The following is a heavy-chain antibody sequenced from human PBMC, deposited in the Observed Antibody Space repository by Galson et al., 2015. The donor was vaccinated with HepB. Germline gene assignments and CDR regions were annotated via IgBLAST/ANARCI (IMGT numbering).Heavy chain of an antibody. CDR2: ISAYNGNT. J-gene: IGHJ6*03. V-gene: IGHV1-18*01. Sequence: SVKVSCKASGGTFSSYGISWVRQAPGQGLEWMGWISAYNGNTNYAQKLQGRVTMTTDTSTSTAYMELRSLRSDDTAVYYCARTQREIVVVPAANYYYYYYMDVWGKGTTVTVSS. CDR3: ARTQREIVVVPAANYYYYYYMDV. CDR1: GGTFSSYG. D-gene: IGHD2-2*01.